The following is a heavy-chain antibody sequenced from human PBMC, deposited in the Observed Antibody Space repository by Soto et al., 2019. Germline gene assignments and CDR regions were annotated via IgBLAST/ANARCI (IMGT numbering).Heavy chain of an antibody. Sequence: GGSLRLSCAASGFTFSSYGMHWVRQAPGKGLEWVAVISYDGSNKYYVDSVKGRFTISRDNSKNTLYLQMNSLRAEDTAVYYCAKVPATEDYYGMDVWGQGTTVTVSS. V-gene: IGHV3-30*18. J-gene: IGHJ6*02. CDR3: AKVPATEDYYGMDV. CDR2: ISYDGSNK. D-gene: IGHD2-15*01. CDR1: GFTFSSYG.